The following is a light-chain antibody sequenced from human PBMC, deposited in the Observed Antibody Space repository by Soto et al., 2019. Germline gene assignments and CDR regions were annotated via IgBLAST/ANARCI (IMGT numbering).Light chain of an antibody. J-gene: IGLJ1*01. Sequence: QSAVTQPASVSGSPGQSIAISCTGTRSDVGAYDFVSWYQQHPDKAPKLLIYEVSNRPSGVSDRFSGSKSVNTATLTISGLQAEDEADYYCSSHTTSNTRVFGTGTKVTVL. CDR1: RSDVGAYDF. CDR3: SSHTTSNTRV. CDR2: EVS. V-gene: IGLV2-14*03.